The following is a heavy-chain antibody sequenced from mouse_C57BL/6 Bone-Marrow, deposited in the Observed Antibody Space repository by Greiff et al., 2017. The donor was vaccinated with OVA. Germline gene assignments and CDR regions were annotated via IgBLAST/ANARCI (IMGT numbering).Heavy chain of an antibody. J-gene: IGHJ2*01. CDR3: ASEGWDDFDY. V-gene: IGHV1-42*01. Sequence: EVKLVESGPELVKPGASVKISCKASGYSFTGYYMNWVKQSPEKSLEWIGEINPSTGGTTYNQKFKAKATLTVDKSSSTAYMQLKSLTSEDSAVYYCASEGWDDFDYWGQGTTLTVSS. D-gene: IGHD3-3*01. CDR1: GYSFTGYY. CDR2: INPSTGGT.